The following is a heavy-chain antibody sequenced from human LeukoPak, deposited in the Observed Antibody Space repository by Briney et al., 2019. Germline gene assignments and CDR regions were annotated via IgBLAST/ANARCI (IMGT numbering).Heavy chain of an antibody. V-gene: IGHV3-9*01. J-gene: IGHJ4*02. Sequence: GGSLRLSCAPSGFTFDDYAMHCVRQAPGKGVGWVSGISLNSGSISYAHSVEGRFTISRDNATNSLYLQMNSLSAEDTALYYCANDQSLGSGWYGFDYWGQGTLVTVSS. CDR3: ANDQSLGSGWYGFDY. D-gene: IGHD6-19*01. CDR2: ISLNSGSI. CDR1: GFTFDDYA.